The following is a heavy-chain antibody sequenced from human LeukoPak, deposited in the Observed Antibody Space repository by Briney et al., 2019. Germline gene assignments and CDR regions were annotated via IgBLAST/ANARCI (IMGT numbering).Heavy chain of an antibody. CDR2: IYYSGST. V-gene: IGHV4-39*01. CDR1: GGSISSSSYY. Sequence: PSETLSLTCTVSGGSISSSSYYWGWNRQPPGKGLEWIGGIYYSGSTYYNPSLKSRVTISVDTSKNQFSLKLSSVTAADTAVYYCARRSPDTAMVLEDYWGQGTLVTVSS. D-gene: IGHD5-18*01. J-gene: IGHJ4*02. CDR3: ARRSPDTAMVLEDY.